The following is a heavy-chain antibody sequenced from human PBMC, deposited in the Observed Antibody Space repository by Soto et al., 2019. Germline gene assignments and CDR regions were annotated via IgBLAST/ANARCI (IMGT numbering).Heavy chain of an antibody. CDR1: GGSISSSSHY. Sequence: QLQLQESGPGLVKPLETLSLTCTVSGGSISSSSHYWGWIRQPPGKGLGWIGSIYYSGSIYYNPSLKSRVTISVDTSKNQFSLKLTSLTAADTAVYYCARRERDLDAFDIWGQGTMVTVSS. CDR3: ARRERDLDAFDI. V-gene: IGHV4-39*01. J-gene: IGHJ3*02. CDR2: IYYSGSI. D-gene: IGHD6-25*01.